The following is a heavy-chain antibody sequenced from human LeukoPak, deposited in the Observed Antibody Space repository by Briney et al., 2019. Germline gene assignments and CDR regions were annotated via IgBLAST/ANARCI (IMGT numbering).Heavy chain of an antibody. CDR2: AGWAGGTT. J-gene: IGHJ4*01. Sequence: GALRLSCATSGFNFDRYTIHWVRQAPGKGLEWVSLAGWAGGTTFYSDSVRGRFTISRDSGRKSVYLQMNSLTTDDTAFYFCAKELDTMFFDYWGHGALVTVSS. D-gene: IGHD3-10*02. CDR1: GFNFDRYT. V-gene: IGHV3-43*01. CDR3: AKELDTMFFDY.